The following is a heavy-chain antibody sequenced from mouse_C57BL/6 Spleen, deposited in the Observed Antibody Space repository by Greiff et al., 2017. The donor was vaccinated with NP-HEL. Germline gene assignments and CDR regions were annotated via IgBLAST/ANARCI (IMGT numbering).Heavy chain of an antibody. D-gene: IGHD1-1*01. J-gene: IGHJ1*03. CDR3: ARWRYYGSSYWYFDV. CDR1: GYTFTSYW. Sequence: VQLQQSGAELVKPGASVKMSCKASGYTFTSYWITWVKQRPGQGLEWIGDIYPGSGSTNYNEKFKSKATLTVDTSSSTAYMQLSSLTSEDSAVYYCARWRYYGSSYWYFDVWGTGTTVTVSS. V-gene: IGHV1-55*01. CDR2: IYPGSGST.